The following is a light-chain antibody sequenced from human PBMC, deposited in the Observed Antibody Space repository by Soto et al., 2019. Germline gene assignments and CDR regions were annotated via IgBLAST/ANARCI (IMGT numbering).Light chain of an antibody. Sequence: QSVLTQPASVSGSPGQSITISCTGTNSDVGRYNYVSWYQQQPGKAPKLMIYEVSNRPSGVSNRFSGSKSGNTASLTISGLLAEDEADYFCTSSTSDSLYVFGSGTKVTVL. CDR1: NSDVGRYNY. J-gene: IGLJ1*01. V-gene: IGLV2-14*01. CDR2: EVS. CDR3: TSSTSDSLYV.